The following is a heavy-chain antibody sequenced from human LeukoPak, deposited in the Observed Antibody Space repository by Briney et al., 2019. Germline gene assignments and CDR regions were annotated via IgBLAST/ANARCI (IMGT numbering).Heavy chain of an antibody. V-gene: IGHV4-34*01. J-gene: IGHJ5*02. CDR3: ARAPRVYCSSTSCYSNWFDP. CDR1: GGSFSGYY. D-gene: IGHD2-2*02. CDR2: INHSGST. Sequence: SETLSLTCAVYGGSFSGYYWSWIRQPPGKGLEWIGEINHSGSTNYNPSLKSRVTISVDTSKNQFSLKLSSVTAADTVVYYCARAPRVYCSSTSCYSNWFDPWSQGTLVTVSS.